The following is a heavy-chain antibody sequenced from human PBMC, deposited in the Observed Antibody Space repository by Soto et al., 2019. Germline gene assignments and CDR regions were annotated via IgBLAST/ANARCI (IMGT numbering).Heavy chain of an antibody. CDR3: ARGYSYGLHTKLETIDY. Sequence: GGSLRLSCAASGFTFSSYGMHWVRQAPGKGLEWVAVIWYDGSNKYYADSVKGRFTISRDNSKNTLYLQMNSLRAEDTAVYYCARGYSYGLHTKLETIDYWGQGTLVTVSS. J-gene: IGHJ4*02. CDR2: IWYDGSNK. CDR1: GFTFSSYG. V-gene: IGHV3-33*01. D-gene: IGHD5-18*01.